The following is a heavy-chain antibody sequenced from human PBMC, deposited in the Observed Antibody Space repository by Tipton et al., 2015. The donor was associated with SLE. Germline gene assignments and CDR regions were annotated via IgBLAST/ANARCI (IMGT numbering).Heavy chain of an antibody. Sequence: TLSLTCAVYGGSFSGYYWSWIRQPPGKGLEWIGEINHSGSTNYNPSLKSRVTISVDTSKHQFSLKLSSVTAADTAVYYCARGQRIVGATDFDYWGQGTLVTVSS. CDR1: GGSFSGYY. V-gene: IGHV4-34*01. D-gene: IGHD1-26*01. CDR3: ARGQRIVGATDFDY. J-gene: IGHJ4*02. CDR2: INHSGST.